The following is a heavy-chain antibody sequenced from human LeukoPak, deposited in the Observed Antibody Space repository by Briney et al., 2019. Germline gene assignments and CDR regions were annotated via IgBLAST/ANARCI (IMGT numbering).Heavy chain of an antibody. CDR1: GFTFSSYG. J-gene: IGHJ2*01. Sequence: GGSLRLSCAASGFTFSSYGMSWVRQAPGKGLEWVSAISGSGGSTYYADSVKGRFTISRDNSKNSLYLQMNSLRTEDTALYYCAKDSSYSSSSGHFDLWGRGTLVTVSS. D-gene: IGHD6-13*01. V-gene: IGHV3-23*01. CDR3: AKDSSYSSSSGHFDL. CDR2: ISGSGGST.